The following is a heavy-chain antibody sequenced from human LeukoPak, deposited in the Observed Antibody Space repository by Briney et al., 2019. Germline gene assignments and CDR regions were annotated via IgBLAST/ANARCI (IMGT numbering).Heavy chain of an antibody. CDR2: IYYSGST. CDR1: VGSISRGDYY. D-gene: IGHD3-16*02. J-gene: IGHJ4*02. Sequence: PSQTLSLPCTVSVGSISRGDYYWSWIRQPPGKGLEWIGYIYYSGSTYYNPSLKSRVTISVDTSKNQFSLKLRSVTAADTAVYYCARAPLRLRLGELSSFDYWGQGTLVTVSS. CDR3: ARAPLRLRLGELSSFDY. V-gene: IGHV4-30-4*01.